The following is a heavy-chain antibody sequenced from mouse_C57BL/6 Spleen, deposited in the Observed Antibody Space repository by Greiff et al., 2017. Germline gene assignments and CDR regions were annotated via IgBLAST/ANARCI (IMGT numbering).Heavy chain of an antibody. V-gene: IGHV1-78*01. J-gene: IGHJ4*01. D-gene: IGHD2-3*01. Sequence: QVQLQQSDAELVKPGASVKISCKVSGYTFTDYTIHWMKQRPEQGLEWIGYINPRDGGTNYNEKFKGKATLTADKSSSTAYMQLNSLTSEDSAVYFCARGGYDGDFAMDYWGQGTSVTVSS. CDR3: ARGGYDGDFAMDY. CDR2: INPRDGGT. CDR1: GYTFTDYT.